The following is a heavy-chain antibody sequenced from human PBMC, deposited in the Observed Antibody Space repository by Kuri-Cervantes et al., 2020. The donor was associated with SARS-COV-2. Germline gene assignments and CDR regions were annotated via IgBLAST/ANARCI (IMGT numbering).Heavy chain of an antibody. CDR3: ARDSKSITMIVVVPPMLDP. Sequence: GGSLRLSCVAPGFTFSSYAMHWVRQAPGKGLEWVAVISYDGSNKYYADSVKGRFTISRDNSKNTLYLQMNSLRAEDTAVYYCARDSKSITMIVVVPPMLDPWGQGTLVTVSS. V-gene: IGHV3-30-3*01. CDR1: GFTFSSYA. D-gene: IGHD3-22*01. CDR2: ISYDGSNK. J-gene: IGHJ5*02.